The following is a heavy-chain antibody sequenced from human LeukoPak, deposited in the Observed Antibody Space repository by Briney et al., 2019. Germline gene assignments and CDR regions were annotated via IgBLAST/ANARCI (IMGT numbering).Heavy chain of an antibody. D-gene: IGHD2-2*01. J-gene: IGHJ4*02. CDR1: GGSTSSGGYS. Sequence: SETLSLTCAVSGGSTSSGGYSWSWIRQPPGKGLEWIGYIYHSGSTYYNPSLKSRVTISVDRSKNQFSLKLSSVTAADTAVYYCASLYCSSTSCHLDYWGQGTLVTVSS. V-gene: IGHV4-30-2*01. CDR3: ASLYCSSTSCHLDY. CDR2: IYHSGST.